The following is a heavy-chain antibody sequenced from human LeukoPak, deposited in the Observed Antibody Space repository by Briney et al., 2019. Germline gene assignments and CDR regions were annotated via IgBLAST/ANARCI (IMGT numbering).Heavy chain of an antibody. CDR2: IYYSGST. D-gene: IGHD2-21*02. J-gene: IGHJ4*02. CDR3: ARDQYCGGDCVFPDY. CDR1: GGSISSSSYY. Sequence: PSETLSLTCTVSGGSISSSSYYWGWIRQPPGKGLEWIGGIYYSGSTYYNPSLKSRVTISVDTSKNQFSLKLSFVAAADTAVYYCARDQYCGGDCVFPDYWGQGTLVTVSS. V-gene: IGHV4-39*07.